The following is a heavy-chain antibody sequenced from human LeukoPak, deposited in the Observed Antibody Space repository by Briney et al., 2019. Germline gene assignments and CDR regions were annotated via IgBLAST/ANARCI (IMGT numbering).Heavy chain of an antibody. J-gene: IGHJ4*02. V-gene: IGHV1-2*02. CDR1: GYTFTSFG. D-gene: IGHD5-12*01. Sequence: GASVKVSCKASGYTFTSFGISWVRQAPGQGLEWMGWINPHSGDTNYAQKFQGRVTMTRDTSISTAYMELSWLRSDDTAVFYCARAWISPYYFDYWGQGTLVTVSS. CDR2: INPHSGDT. CDR3: ARAWISPYYFDY.